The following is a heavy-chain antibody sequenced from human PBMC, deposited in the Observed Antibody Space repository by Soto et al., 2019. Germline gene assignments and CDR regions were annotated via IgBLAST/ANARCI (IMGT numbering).Heavy chain of an antibody. CDR3: ATRSPAFDY. V-gene: IGHV1-18*01. CDR1: GYTFTSYG. Sequence: QVQLVQSGPEVKKPGASVKVSCRTSGYTFTSYGISWVRQAPGQGLEWMGWISTDKGHTNYAQKFQGRVTMTTDTSTSTGYMELWSLRSDDTAVYYCATRSPAFDYWGQGTLVTVST. J-gene: IGHJ4*02. CDR2: ISTDKGHT.